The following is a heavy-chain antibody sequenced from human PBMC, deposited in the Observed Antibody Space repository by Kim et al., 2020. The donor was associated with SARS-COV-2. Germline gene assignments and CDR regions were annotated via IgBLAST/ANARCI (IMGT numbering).Heavy chain of an antibody. J-gene: IGHJ1*01. V-gene: IGHV3-21*01. Sequence: GGYLRLSCAASGFTFSSYSMNWVRQAPGKGLEWVSSISSSSSYIYYADSVKGRFTISRDNAKNSLYLQMNSLRAEDTAVYYCARDSHGGSSWYWTNEYFQHWGQGTLGSVSS. CDR2: ISSSSSYI. CDR1: GFTFSSYS. CDR3: ARDSHGGSSWYWTNEYFQH. D-gene: IGHD6-13*01.